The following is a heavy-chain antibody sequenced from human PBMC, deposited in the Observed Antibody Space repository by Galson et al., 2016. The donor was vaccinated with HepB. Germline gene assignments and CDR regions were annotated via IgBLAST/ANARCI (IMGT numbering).Heavy chain of an antibody. Sequence: SVKVSCKASGGTFSNYGISWVRQAPGQGLEWMGGIIPTFGAANYEQKFQGRVTISADEATNTVYMELSSLTSEDTAVYYCARDRSSGWFDSSDIWGQGTMVTVSS. CDR1: GGTFSNYG. CDR3: ARDRSSGWFDSSDI. CDR2: IIPTFGAA. D-gene: IGHD6-19*01. V-gene: IGHV1-69*13. J-gene: IGHJ3*02.